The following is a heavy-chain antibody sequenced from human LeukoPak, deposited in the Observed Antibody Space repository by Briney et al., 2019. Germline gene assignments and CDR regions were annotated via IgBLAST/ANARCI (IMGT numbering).Heavy chain of an antibody. J-gene: IGHJ4*02. CDR3: ARAPNWNYAQNYYFDY. D-gene: IGHD1-7*01. CDR1: GGSIRSGSYY. Sequence: SQILSLTCTVSGGSIRSGSYYWGWIRQPPGKGLEWIGSIYHSGSTYYNPSLKSRVTISVDTSKNQFSLKLSSVTAADTAVYYCARAPNWNYAQNYYFDYWGQGTLVTVSS. V-gene: IGHV4-39*07. CDR2: IYHSGST.